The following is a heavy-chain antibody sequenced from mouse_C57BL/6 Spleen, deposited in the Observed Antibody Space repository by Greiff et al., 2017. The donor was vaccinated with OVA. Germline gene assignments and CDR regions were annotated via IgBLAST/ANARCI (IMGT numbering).Heavy chain of an antibody. D-gene: IGHD2-1*01. CDR1: GYTFTSYW. CDR2: IHPNSGST. CDR3: ARSGWGNHSAWFAY. Sequence: QVQLQQPGAELVKPGASVKLSCKASGYTFTSYWMHWVKQRPGQGLEWIGMIHPNSGSTNYNEKFKSKATLTVDKSSSTAYMQLSSLTSEDSAVYYCARSGWGNHSAWFAYWGQGTLVTVSA. J-gene: IGHJ3*01. V-gene: IGHV1-64*01.